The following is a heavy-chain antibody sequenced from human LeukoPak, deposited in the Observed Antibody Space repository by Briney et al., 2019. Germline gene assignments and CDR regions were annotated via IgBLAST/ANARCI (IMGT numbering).Heavy chain of an antibody. CDR3: ARDSLELRGKGENAFDI. CDR2: INPSGGST. CDR1: GYTFTSYY. D-gene: IGHD1-7*01. V-gene: IGHV1-46*01. Sequence: ASLKVSCKASGYTFTSYYMHWVRQAPGQGLEWMGIINPSGGSTSYAQKFQGRVTMTRDTSTSTVYMELSSLRSEDTAVYYCARDSLELRGKGENAFDIWGQGTMVTVSS. J-gene: IGHJ3*02.